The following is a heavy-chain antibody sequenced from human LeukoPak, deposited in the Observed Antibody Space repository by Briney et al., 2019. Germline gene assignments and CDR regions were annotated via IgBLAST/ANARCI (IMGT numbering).Heavy chain of an antibody. Sequence: SETLSLTCAVYGGSFSGYYWSWIRQPPGKGLEWIGEINHSGSTNYNPSLKSRVTISVDTSKNRFSLKLSSVTAADTAVYYCARANLGLDAFDIWGQGTMVTVSS. D-gene: IGHD7-27*01. CDR3: ARANLGLDAFDI. CDR2: INHSGST. J-gene: IGHJ3*02. CDR1: GGSFSGYY. V-gene: IGHV4-34*01.